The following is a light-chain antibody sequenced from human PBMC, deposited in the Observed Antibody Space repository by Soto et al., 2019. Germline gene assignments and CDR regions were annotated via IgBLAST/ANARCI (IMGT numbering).Light chain of an antibody. CDR3: QQSYTTPGT. Sequence: DIQMTQSPSSLSASVGDRVTITCRASQSVSKYLNWYQQKPGKAPKLLIYAASSLHSGVPSRFSGSGSGTYFSLIISSLQPDDFASYYCQQSYTTPGTFGQGTTVEIK. CDR2: AAS. V-gene: IGKV1-39*01. CDR1: QSVSKY. J-gene: IGKJ1*01.